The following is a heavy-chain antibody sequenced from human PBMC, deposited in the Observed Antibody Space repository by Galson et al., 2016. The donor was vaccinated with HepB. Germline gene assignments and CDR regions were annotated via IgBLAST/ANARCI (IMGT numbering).Heavy chain of an antibody. V-gene: IGHV1-2*02. CDR1: GYTFAGYY. D-gene: IGHD3-10*01. Sequence: SGYTFAGYYMHWVRQAPGQGLEWMGWINPLSGATNSVQKFQGRVTLTRDTSISTAYMELSRLRSDDPAVYYCAREPRVNGEDSFDIWGQGTMVTVSS. CDR3: AREPRVNGEDSFDI. CDR2: INPLSGAT. J-gene: IGHJ3*02.